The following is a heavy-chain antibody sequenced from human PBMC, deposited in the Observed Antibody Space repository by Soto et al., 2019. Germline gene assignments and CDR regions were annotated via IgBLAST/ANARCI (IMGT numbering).Heavy chain of an antibody. V-gene: IGHV1-69*01. J-gene: IGHJ4*02. CDR2: IIHIFGTA. CDR3: ASELYCSGGSCRDY. CDR1: GGTFSSYA. Sequence: QVQLVQSGAEVKKPGSSVKVSCKASGGTFSSYAISWVRQAPGQGLEWMGGIIHIFGTANYAQKFQGRVTITADASTSTAYMELCSLRSEDTAVYYCASELYCSGGSCRDYWGQGALVTVSS. D-gene: IGHD2-15*01.